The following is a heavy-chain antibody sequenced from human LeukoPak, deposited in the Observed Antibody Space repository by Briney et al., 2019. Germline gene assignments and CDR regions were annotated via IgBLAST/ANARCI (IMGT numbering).Heavy chain of an antibody. CDR1: GGAISGYY. CDR3: ARLGYCSGGRCLNDY. Sequence: SETLSLTCTVSGGAISGYYWDWIRQPPGKGLEWIGHIHYSGSTNYNPSLKSRVTISVDTSKNQFSLKLSSVTAADTAVYYCARLGYCSGGRCLNDYWGQGTLVTVSS. CDR2: IHYSGST. J-gene: IGHJ4*02. V-gene: IGHV4-59*08. D-gene: IGHD2-15*01.